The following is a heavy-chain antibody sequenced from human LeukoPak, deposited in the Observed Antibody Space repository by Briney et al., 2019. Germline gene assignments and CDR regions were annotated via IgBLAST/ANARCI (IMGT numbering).Heavy chain of an antibody. CDR2: ISAYNGNT. Sequence: ASVKVSCKASGYTFSNYGISWVRQAPGQGLEWMGWISAYNGNTNYAQKLQGRVTMTTDTSTSTGYMELRSLRSDDTAVYYCVRADAYDSSGYYGYWGQGTLVTVSS. D-gene: IGHD3-22*01. J-gene: IGHJ4*02. CDR1: GYTFSNYG. V-gene: IGHV1-18*01. CDR3: VRADAYDSSGYYGY.